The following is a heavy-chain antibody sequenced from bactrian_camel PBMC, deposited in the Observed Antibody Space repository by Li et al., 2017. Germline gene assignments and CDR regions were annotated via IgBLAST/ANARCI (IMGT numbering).Heavy chain of an antibody. CDR1: KYIFS. CDR3: SAPKNPTECGSGGWRDFAY. CDR2: IERDGER. D-gene: IGHD2*01. Sequence: HVQLVESGGGSVQAGGSLRLSCVASKYIFSMGWFRQAPGKAREGVASIERDGERRYAESVEGRFTISQDNAKNTVYLQMNSLRPEDTAIYYCSAPKNPTECGSGGWRDFAYWGQGTQVTVS. V-gene: IGHV3S53*01. J-gene: IGHJ6*01.